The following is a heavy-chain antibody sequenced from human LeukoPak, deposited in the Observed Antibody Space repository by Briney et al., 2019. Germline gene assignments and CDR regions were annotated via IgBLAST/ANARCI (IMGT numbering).Heavy chain of an antibody. CDR1: EFSVGSNY. CDR2: IYSGGST. CDR3: AKGHYYNILTGYSVRRGLDY. Sequence: GGSLRLSCAASEFSVGSNYMTWVRQAPGEGLEWVSLIYSGGSTYYADSVKGRFTISRDNSKNTLYLQMNSLRAEDTAVYYCAKGHYYNILTGYSVRRGLDYWGQGTLVTVSS. V-gene: IGHV3-66*01. D-gene: IGHD3-9*01. J-gene: IGHJ4*02.